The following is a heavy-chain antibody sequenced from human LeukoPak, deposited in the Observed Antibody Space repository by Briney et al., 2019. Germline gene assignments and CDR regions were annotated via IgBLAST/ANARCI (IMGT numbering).Heavy chain of an antibody. CDR2: TSYDESHK. V-gene: IGHV3-30-3*01. Sequence: GGSLRLSCAASGFTFSTNAMHWVRQAPGKGLEWVAVTSYDESHKYYADSVKGRFTISGDTANNTLYLQMNSLRAEDTAVYYCARDNVYGSGTEYWGQGTLVTVSS. D-gene: IGHD3-10*01. J-gene: IGHJ4*02. CDR3: ARDNVYGSGTEY. CDR1: GFTFSTNA.